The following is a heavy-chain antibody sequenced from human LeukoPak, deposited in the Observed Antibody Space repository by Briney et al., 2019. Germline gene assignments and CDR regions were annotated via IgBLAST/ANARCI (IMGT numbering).Heavy chain of an antibody. CDR3: ARKTTVTDY. D-gene: IGHD4-11*01. CDR2: IYYSGST. Sequence: PSETLSLTCTVSGGSISSSSYYWGGIRQPPGKGLEWIGSIYYSGSTYYNPSLKSRVTISVDTSKNQFSLKLSSVTAADTAVYYCARKTTVTDYWGQGTLVTVSS. CDR1: GGSISSSSYY. V-gene: IGHV4-39*01. J-gene: IGHJ4*02.